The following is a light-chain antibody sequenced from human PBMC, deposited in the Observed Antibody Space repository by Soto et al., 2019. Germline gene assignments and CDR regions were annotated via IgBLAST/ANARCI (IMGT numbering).Light chain of an antibody. CDR1: SSNIGAGFA. CDR3: QSYDRSLSGSV. V-gene: IGLV1-40*01. CDR2: DNT. J-gene: IGLJ3*02. Sequence: QSVLTQPPSVAGAPGHRVTISCTGSSSNIGAGFAVHWYQQLPGAVPRLLIYDNTNRPSGIPDRFSGSTSGTSASLTVTGRQAEDEADYYCQSYDRSLSGSVFGGGTKVTVL.